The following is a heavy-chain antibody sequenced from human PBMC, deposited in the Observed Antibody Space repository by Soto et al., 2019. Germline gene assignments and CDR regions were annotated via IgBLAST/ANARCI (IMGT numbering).Heavy chain of an antibody. D-gene: IGHD2-15*01. V-gene: IGHV3-23*01. CDR2: ISGSGGST. J-gene: IGHJ4*02. CDR1: GFTFSSYA. CDR3: AKDTRKYCSGGSCYLNYFDY. Sequence: GWSLILSCAASGFTFSSYAMSWVRQAPGKGLEWVSAISGSGGSTYYADSVKGRFTISRDNSKNTLYLQMNSLRAEDTAVYYCAKDTRKYCSGGSCYLNYFDYWGQGNLVTVSS.